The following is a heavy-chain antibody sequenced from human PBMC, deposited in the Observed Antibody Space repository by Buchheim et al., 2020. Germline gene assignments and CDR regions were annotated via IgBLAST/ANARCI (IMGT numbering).Heavy chain of an antibody. CDR3: AGTTTGGSYGMDV. CDR2: ISYDGSNK. CDR1: GFTFSSYG. D-gene: IGHD1-26*01. J-gene: IGHJ6*02. Sequence: QVQLVESGGGVVQPGRSLRLSCAASGFTFSSYGMHWVRQAPGKGLEWVAVISYDGSNKYYADSVKGRFTISRDNSKNPLYLQMNSLRAEDTAVYYCAGTTTGGSYGMDVWGQGTT. V-gene: IGHV3-30*03.